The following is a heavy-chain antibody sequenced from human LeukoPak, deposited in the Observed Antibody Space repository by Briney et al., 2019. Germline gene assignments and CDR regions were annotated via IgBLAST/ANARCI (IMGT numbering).Heavy chain of an antibody. Sequence: SETLSLTCTVSGGSISSGDYYWSWIRQPPGKGLEWIGYIHYSGSTYYNPSLKSRVTISVDTSKNQFSLKLSSVTAADTAVYYCARAATTVLPFDYWGQGTLVTVSS. CDR1: GGSISSGDYY. J-gene: IGHJ4*02. CDR3: ARAATTVLPFDY. CDR2: IHYSGST. V-gene: IGHV4-30-4*08. D-gene: IGHD4-17*01.